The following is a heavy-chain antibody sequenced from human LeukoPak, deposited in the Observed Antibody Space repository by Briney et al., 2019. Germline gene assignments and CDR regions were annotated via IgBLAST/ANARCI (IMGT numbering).Heavy chain of an antibody. V-gene: IGHV4-59*12. CDR1: GGSISSYY. D-gene: IGHD5-24*01. CDR3: ASADGYNSPRRYYYYYMDV. CDR2: IYYSGST. J-gene: IGHJ6*03. Sequence: PSETLSLTCTVSGGSISSYYWSWIRQPPGKGLEWIGYIYYSGSTNYNPSLKSRVTISVDTSKNQFSLKLSSVTAADTAVYYCASADGYNSPRRYYYYYMDVWGKGTTVTVSS.